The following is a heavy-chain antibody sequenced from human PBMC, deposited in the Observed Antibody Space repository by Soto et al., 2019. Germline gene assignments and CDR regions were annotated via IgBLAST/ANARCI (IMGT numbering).Heavy chain of an antibody. CDR3: ARGNIGFWSGYGNYYMDV. Sequence: ASVKVSCKASGYTFTSYGISWVRQAPGQGLEWMGWISAYNGNTNYAQKLQGRVTMTTDTSTSTAYMELRSLRSDDTAVYYCARGNIGFWSGYGNYYMDVWGKGTTVTVSS. D-gene: IGHD3-3*01. CDR1: GYTFTSYG. CDR2: ISAYNGNT. V-gene: IGHV1-18*01. J-gene: IGHJ6*03.